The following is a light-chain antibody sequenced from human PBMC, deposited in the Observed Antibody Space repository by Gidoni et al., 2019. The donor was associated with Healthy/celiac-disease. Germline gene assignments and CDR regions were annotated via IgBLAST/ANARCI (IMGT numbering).Light chain of an antibody. Sequence: DIQMTQYPASLAASVGDRVTITCRASQSMSSYLNWYQQKPGKAPKLLIYAASSLQSGVPSRFSGSGSGTDFTLTISSLQPEDFATYYCQQSYSTLPFTFGPGTKVDIK. J-gene: IGKJ3*01. CDR3: QQSYSTLPFT. CDR2: AAS. CDR1: QSMSSY. V-gene: IGKV1-39*01.